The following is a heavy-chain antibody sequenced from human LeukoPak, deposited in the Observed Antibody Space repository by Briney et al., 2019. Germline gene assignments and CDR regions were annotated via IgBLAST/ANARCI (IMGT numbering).Heavy chain of an antibody. CDR3: AREAITIFGVVRTQTTYGPHRFDP. CDR1: GGSISSTKW. J-gene: IGHJ5*02. CDR2: VFHSGST. Sequence: SETLSLTCAVSGGSISSTKWWSWVRQPPRKGLEWIGEVFHSGSTKYNPSLKNRVTISVYKSKNQFSLKLTSLTAADTAVYYCAREAITIFGVVRTQTTYGPHRFDPWGQGTLVTVSS. D-gene: IGHD3-3*01. V-gene: IGHV4-4*02.